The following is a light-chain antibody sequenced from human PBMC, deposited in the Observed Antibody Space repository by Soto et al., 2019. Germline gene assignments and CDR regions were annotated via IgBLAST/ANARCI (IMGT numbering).Light chain of an antibody. Sequence: QSALTQPPSASGSPGQSVTISCSGTSSDVGGYNSVSWYQQHPDKAPKLLIFKVSERPSGVPDRFSGSKSGNTASLTVSGLQADDEADYYCSSFSGSSFYVFGGGTKLTVL. CDR1: SSDVGGYNS. J-gene: IGLJ1*01. CDR2: KVS. V-gene: IGLV2-8*01. CDR3: SSFSGSSFYV.